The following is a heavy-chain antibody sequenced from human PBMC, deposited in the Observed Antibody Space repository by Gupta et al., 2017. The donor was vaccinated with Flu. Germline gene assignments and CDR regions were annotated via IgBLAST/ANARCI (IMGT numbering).Heavy chain of an antibody. CDR2: IKQDGSEG. Sequence: PVSNCWMTWVGQATGRRREWVADIKQDGSEGYYVDYLNGRFTISRDNAKNSLFLQMNSLGAVDTAVYYCARDGGGGYESTGRFDHWGQGTLVTGSA. D-gene: IGHD3-10*01. CDR3: ARDGGGGYESTGRFDH. CDR1: PVSNCW. J-gene: IGHJ4*02. V-gene: IGHV3-7*01.